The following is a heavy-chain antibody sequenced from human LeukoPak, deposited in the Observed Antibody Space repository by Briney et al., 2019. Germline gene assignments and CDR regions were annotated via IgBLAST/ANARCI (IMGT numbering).Heavy chain of an antibody. J-gene: IGHJ4*02. CDR2: IKEDGSEK. CDR1: GFSFSSFW. D-gene: IGHD2-15*01. Sequence: PGGSLRLSCAASGFSFSSFWLSGVRQAPEKGLEWVANIKEDGSEKYYVDSVKGRFTISRDNAKKSLYLQMSSLRAEDTAVYYCAYSRSSLAAGYWGQGTPVTVSS. CDR3: AYSRSSLAAGY. V-gene: IGHV3-7*03.